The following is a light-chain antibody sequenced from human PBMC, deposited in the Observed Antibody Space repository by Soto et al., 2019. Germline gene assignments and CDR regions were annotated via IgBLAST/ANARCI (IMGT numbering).Light chain of an antibody. CDR2: SAS. Sequence: DIQMTQSPSSLSASVGDRVTITCRASQSNRNFLNWFQQKPGKAPRLLIYSASSLQSGVPSRFSGSGSGTDFTLTISSLQPEDFATYFCQQSRTTPYTFGQGTKVEI. CDR1: QSNRNF. V-gene: IGKV1-39*01. J-gene: IGKJ2*01. CDR3: QQSRTTPYT.